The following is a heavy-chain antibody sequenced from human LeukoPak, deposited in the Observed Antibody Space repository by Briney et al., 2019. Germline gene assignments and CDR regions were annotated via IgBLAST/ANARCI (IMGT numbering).Heavy chain of an antibody. V-gene: IGHV3-30-3*01. CDR3: ARGWWEYSSGWYFDY. D-gene: IGHD6-19*01. CDR2: ISYDGSNK. Sequence: PGRSLRLSCAASGLTFSSYAMHWVRQAPGKGLEWVAVISYDGSNKYYADSVKGRFTISRDNSKNTLYLQMNSLRAEDTAVYYCARGWWEYSSGWYFDYWGQGTLVTVSS. J-gene: IGHJ4*02. CDR1: GLTFSSYA.